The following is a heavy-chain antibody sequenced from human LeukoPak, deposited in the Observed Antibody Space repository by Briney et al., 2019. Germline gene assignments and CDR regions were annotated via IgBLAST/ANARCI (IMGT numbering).Heavy chain of an antibody. CDR1: GGSTSSGGYY. D-gene: IGHD2-2*01. CDR2: IYYSGST. V-gene: IGHV4-31*03. CDR3: ARGSRCSSTSCSYYYYYGMDV. J-gene: IGHJ6*02. Sequence: PSETLSLTCTVSGGSTSSGGYYWSWIRQHPGKGLEWIGYIYYSGSTYYNPSLKSRVTISVDTSKNQFSLKLSSVTAADTAVYYCARGSRCSSTSCSYYYYYGMDVWGQGTTVTVSS.